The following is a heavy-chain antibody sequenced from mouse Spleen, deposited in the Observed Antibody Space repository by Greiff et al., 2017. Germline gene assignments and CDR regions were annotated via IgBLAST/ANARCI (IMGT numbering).Heavy chain of an antibody. J-gene: IGHJ2*01. D-gene: IGHD4-1*01. V-gene: IGHV3-1*01. CDR1: GYSITSGYD. CDR3: ARNGNWYYFDY. CDR2: ISYSGST. Sequence: ESGPGMVKPSQSLSLTCTVTGYSITSGYDWHWIRHFPGNKLEWMGYISYSGSTNYNPSLKSRISITHDTSKNHFFLKLNSVTTEDTATYYCARNGNWYYFDYWGQGTTLTVSS.